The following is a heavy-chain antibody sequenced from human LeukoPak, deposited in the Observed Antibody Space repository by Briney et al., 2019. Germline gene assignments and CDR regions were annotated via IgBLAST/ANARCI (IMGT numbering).Heavy chain of an antibody. Sequence: PGGSLRLSCAASGFTFSSYWMHLVRQAPGKGLVWVSRINSDGSSASYADSVKGRFTISRDNAKNTLYLQMNSLRAEDTAVYYCARDHYYDSSGYYPPDAFDIWGQGTMVTVSS. V-gene: IGHV3-74*01. CDR2: INSDGSSA. D-gene: IGHD3-22*01. J-gene: IGHJ3*02. CDR1: GFTFSSYW. CDR3: ARDHYYDSSGYYPPDAFDI.